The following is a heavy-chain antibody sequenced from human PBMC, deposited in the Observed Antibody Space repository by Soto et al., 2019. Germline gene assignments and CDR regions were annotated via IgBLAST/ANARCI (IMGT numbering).Heavy chain of an antibody. CDR1: GGTFSSYA. J-gene: IGHJ5*01. V-gene: IGHV1-69*12. CDR2: IIPIFGTA. Sequence: QVQLVQSGAEVKKPGSSVKVSCKASGGTFSSYAISWVRQAPGQGLEWMGGIIPIFGTANYAQKFQGRVTVTADESTSTAYKELSSLRSEDTAVYYSARGRGYSYGTMNPPDSWGQGTLVTVSS. D-gene: IGHD5-18*01. CDR3: ARGRGYSYGTMNPPDS.